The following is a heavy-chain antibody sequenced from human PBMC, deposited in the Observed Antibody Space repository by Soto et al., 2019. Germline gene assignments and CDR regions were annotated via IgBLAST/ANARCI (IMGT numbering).Heavy chain of an antibody. D-gene: IGHD6-13*01. V-gene: IGHV4-59*08. CDR2: IYYSGST. CDR3: ARHVRFSAADTHVDY. J-gene: IGHJ4*02. Sequence: SETLSLTCPVSGGTISSYYWSWIRQPPGKGLEWIGYIYYSGSTNYNPSLKSRVTISVDTSKNQFSLKLSSVTAADTAVYYCARHVRFSAADTHVDYWGQGTLVTVSS. CDR1: GGTISSYY.